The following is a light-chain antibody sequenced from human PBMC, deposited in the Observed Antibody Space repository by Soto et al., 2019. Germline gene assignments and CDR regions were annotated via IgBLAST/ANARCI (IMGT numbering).Light chain of an antibody. CDR2: GAS. J-gene: IGKJ1*01. CDR3: QQYNNWPPWT. CDR1: QSVSSN. V-gene: IGKV3-15*01. Sequence: EIVMPQSPAPLSVSPGERATLSCRSSQSVSSNLAWYQQKPGQAPRLLIYGASTRATGIPARFSDSGSGTEFTLTISSLQSEDFAVYYCQQYNNWPPWTFGQGTKVEIK.